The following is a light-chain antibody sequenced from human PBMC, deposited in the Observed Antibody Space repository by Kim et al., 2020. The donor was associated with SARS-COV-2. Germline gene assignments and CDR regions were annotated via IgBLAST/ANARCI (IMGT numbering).Light chain of an antibody. CDR2: GAF. CDR3: QQYGFSPVT. CDR1: QRVGSSF. J-gene: IGKJ4*01. V-gene: IGKV3-20*01. Sequence: SPGERATLSCWASQRVGSSFLAWYQQKPGQAPRLLVYGAFTRATDIPDRFSGSGSGTDFSLTISRLEPEDFAVYYCQQYGFSPVTFGGGTKVDSK.